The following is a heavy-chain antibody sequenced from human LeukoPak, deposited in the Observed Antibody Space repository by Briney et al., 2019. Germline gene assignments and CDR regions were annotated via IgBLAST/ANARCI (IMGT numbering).Heavy chain of an antibody. CDR3: ATQGGSYSYYYYMDV. J-gene: IGHJ6*03. CDR1: GYTFTSYD. Sequence: ASVTVSCKASGYTFTSYDINWVRQATGQGLEWMGWMNPNSGNTGYAQKFQGRVTITRNTSISTAYMELSSLRSEDTAVYYCATQGGSYSYYYYMDVWGKGTTVTVSS. CDR2: MNPNSGNT. V-gene: IGHV1-8*03. D-gene: IGHD1-26*01.